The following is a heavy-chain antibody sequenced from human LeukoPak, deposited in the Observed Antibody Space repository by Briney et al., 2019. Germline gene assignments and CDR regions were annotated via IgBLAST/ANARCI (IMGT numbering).Heavy chain of an antibody. D-gene: IGHD3-22*01. CDR2: ISWNSGSI. J-gene: IGHJ4*02. CDR1: GFTFDDYA. CDR3: AKDRYYDPYYFDY. V-gene: IGHV3-9*01. Sequence: GGSLRLSCAASGFTFDDYAMHWVRQAPGKGLEWVSGISWNSGSIGYADSVKGRFTISRDNAENSLYLQMNSLRAEDTALYYCAKDRYYDPYYFDYWGQGTLVTVSS.